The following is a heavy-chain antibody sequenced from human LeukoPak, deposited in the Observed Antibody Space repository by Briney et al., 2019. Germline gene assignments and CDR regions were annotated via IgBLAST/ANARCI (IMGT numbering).Heavy chain of an antibody. V-gene: IGHV3-23*01. D-gene: IGHD3-10*01. J-gene: IGHJ6*03. CDR2: FSGSGGST. CDR3: ARRRGVGNYYMDV. Sequence: GGSLRLSCAASGFTFSSYAMSWVRQAPGKGLEWVSAFSGSGGSTYYADSVKGRFTISRDNSKNTLYLQMNSLRAEDTAVYYCARRRGVGNYYMDVWGKGTTVTVSS. CDR1: GFTFSSYA.